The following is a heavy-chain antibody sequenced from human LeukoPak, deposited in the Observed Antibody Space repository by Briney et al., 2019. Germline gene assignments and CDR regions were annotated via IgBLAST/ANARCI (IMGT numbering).Heavy chain of an antibody. CDR1: GGSINSRNYY. CDR3: ARGMKDSSGWPRKFDP. CDR2: IYYSGST. Sequence: PSETLSLTCTVSGGSINSRNYYWSWIRQPPGKGLEWIGYIYYSGSTNYNPSLKSRVTISVDTSKNQFSLKLSSVTAADTAVYYCARGMKDSSGWPRKFDPWGQGTLVTVSS. V-gene: IGHV4-61*05. D-gene: IGHD6-19*01. J-gene: IGHJ5*02.